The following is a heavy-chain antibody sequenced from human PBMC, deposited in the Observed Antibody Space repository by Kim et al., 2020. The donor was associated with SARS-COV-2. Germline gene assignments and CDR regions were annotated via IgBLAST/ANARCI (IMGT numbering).Heavy chain of an antibody. J-gene: IGHJ4*02. CDR3: ARGGEYCGGDCYEGFDY. V-gene: IGHV3-53*01. D-gene: IGHD2-21*01. Sequence: VKGRFTRSRDNAKNTLYLQMNSLWAEDAAVYYCARGGEYCGGDCYEGFDYWGQGTLVTVSS.